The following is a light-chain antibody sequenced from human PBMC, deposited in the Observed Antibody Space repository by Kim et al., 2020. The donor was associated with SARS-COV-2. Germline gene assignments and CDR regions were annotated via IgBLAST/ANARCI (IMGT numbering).Light chain of an antibody. J-gene: IGLJ3*02. CDR1: SSDVGGYNY. Sequence: PGQSITISCTGTSSDVGGYNYVSWYQQHPGKAPKLMIYDVSKRPSGVSKRFSGSKSGNTASLTISGLQAEDEADYYCSSYTSSSTLFGGGTQLTVL. CDR2: DVS. CDR3: SSYTSSSTL. V-gene: IGLV2-14*04.